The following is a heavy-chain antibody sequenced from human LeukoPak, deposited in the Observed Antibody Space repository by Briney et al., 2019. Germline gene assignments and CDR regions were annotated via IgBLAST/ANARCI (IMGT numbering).Heavy chain of an antibody. CDR2: ISGSGGST. Sequence: GGSLRLSCAASGFTFSSYAMSWVRQAPGKGLEWVSAISGSGGSTYYADSVKGRFTISRDNSKNTLYLQMNSLRAEDTAVYYCAKALGYCSSTSCYLIYFDYWGQGTLVTVSS. D-gene: IGHD2-2*01. V-gene: IGHV3-23*01. J-gene: IGHJ4*02. CDR1: GFTFSSYA. CDR3: AKALGYCSSTSCYLIYFDY.